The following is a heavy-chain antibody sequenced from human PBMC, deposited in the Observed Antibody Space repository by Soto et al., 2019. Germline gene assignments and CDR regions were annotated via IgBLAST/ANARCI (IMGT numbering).Heavy chain of an antibody. J-gene: IGHJ4*02. V-gene: IGHV3-30-3*01. D-gene: IGHD3-22*01. CDR3: ARVREDYYDSSGYYYETGYFDY. CDR2: ISYDGSNK. CDR1: GFTFSSYA. Sequence: QVQLVESGGGVVQPGRSLRLSCAASGFTFSSYAMHWVRQAPGKGLEWVAVISYDGSNKYYADSVKGRFTISRDNSKNPLYLQMNSLRAEDTAVYYCARVREDYYDSSGYYYETGYFDYWGQGTLVTVSS.